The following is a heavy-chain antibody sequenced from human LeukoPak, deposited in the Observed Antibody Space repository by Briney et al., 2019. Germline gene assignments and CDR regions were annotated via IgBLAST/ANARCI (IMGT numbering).Heavy chain of an antibody. J-gene: IGHJ5*02. V-gene: IGHV3-30*01. CDR2: ISYDGSNK. CDR3: ARDRDTNYDFWSGLFDP. Sequence: PGRSLRLSCAASGFTFSSYAKHWVRQAPGKWLEWVAVISYDGSNKYYADSVKGRFSISKDNSKNTLYLQMNSLRAEDTAEYCCARDRDTNYDFWSGLFDPWGQGTLVTVSS. D-gene: IGHD3-3*01. CDR1: GFTFSSYA.